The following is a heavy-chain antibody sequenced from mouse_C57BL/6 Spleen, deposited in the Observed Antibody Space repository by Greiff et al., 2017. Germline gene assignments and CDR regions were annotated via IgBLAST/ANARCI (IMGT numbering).Heavy chain of an antibody. J-gene: IGHJ1*03. CDR3: ARDRDDEYYWYFDV. Sequence: DVKLVESGGGLVKPGGSLKLSCAASGFTFSSYAMSWVRQTPEKRLEWVATISDGGSYTYYPDNVKGRFTISRDNAKNNLYLQMSHLKSEDTAMYYCARDRDDEYYWYFDVWGTGATVTVSS. CDR2: ISDGGSYT. V-gene: IGHV5-4*01. CDR1: GFTFSSYA. D-gene: IGHD2-12*01.